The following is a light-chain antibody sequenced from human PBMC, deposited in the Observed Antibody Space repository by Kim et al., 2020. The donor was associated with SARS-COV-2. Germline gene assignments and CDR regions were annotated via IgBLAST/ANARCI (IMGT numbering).Light chain of an antibody. V-gene: IGKV1-8*01. J-gene: IGKJ4*01. CDR1: QGISTD. CDR2: AAS. Sequence: ASTGDRVTSTCRARQGISTDLAWYQQKPGKAPNLLIYAASTLQSGVPSRFSGSGSGTDFTLTISCLKSEDIANYYCQQYYSYPLTFGGGTKVDIK. CDR3: QQYYSYPLT.